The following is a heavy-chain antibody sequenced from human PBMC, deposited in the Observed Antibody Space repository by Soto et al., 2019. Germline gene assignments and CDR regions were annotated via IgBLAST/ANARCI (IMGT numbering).Heavy chain of an antibody. CDR2: ISWNGDTM. D-gene: IGHD3-3*01. V-gene: IGHV3-9*01. Sequence: TGGSLRLSCEASGFTFDDYAMHWVRQAPGKGLEWVSGISWNGDTMVYADSVRGRFTISRDNSKNSLYLQMTSLRREDTAMYYCAKDSGRYDFYALAVWGQGTTVTVSS. CDR3: AKDSGRYDFYALAV. J-gene: IGHJ6*02. CDR1: GFTFDDYA.